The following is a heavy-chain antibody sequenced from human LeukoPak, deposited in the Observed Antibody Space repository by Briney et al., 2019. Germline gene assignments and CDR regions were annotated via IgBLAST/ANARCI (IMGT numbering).Heavy chain of an antibody. V-gene: IGHV4-39*01. D-gene: IGHD4-11*01. J-gene: IGHJ4*02. Sequence: SETLSLTCTVSGDSISNIYYYWSWIRQPPGKGLEWIGNIYYSGSTYYNPSLKSIVTISVDTSKNQFSLKLSSVTAADTAVYYCARQEFSNFYFDYWGQGTPVTVSS. CDR1: GDSISNIYYY. CDR2: IYYSGST. CDR3: ARQEFSNFYFDY.